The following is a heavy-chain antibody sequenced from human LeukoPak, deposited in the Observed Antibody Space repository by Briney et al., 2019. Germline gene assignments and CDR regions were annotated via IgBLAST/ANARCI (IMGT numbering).Heavy chain of an antibody. CDR3: ARDYKYAFDN. CDR1: GFTFSDYS. V-gene: IGHV3-48*01. J-gene: IGHJ4*02. Sequence: GGSLRLSCAASGFTFSDYSMNWVRQAPGKGPERISYIGIDSGNTNYADSVKGRFTISGDKAKNSLYLQMNSLRVEDTAVYYCARDYKYAFDNWGQGTLVTVSS. D-gene: IGHD5-24*01. CDR2: IGIDSGNT.